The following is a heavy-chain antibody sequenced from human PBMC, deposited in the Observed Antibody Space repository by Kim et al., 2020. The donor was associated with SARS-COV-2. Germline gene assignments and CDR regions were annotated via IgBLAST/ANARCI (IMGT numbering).Heavy chain of an antibody. CDR1: GFPFSSYE. Sequence: GGSLRLSCAASGFPFSSYEMNWVRHAPGKGLEWVSYIMSGGSAVYYADSVKGRFTISRDDAKNSLYLQMNRLRAEDTAVYYCARKDYAFDYWGQGTLGT. CDR2: IMSGGSAV. CDR3: ARKDYAFDY. D-gene: IGHD3-16*01. J-gene: IGHJ4*02. V-gene: IGHV3-48*03.